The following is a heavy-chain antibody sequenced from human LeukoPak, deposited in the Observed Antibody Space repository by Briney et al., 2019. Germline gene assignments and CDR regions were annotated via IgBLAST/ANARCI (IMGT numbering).Heavy chain of an antibody. V-gene: IGHV4-59*01. J-gene: IGHJ2*01. CDR3: ATRRDGYNNWYFDL. CDR1: GDSISSYF. D-gene: IGHD5-24*01. CDR2: IYYSGST. Sequence: SETLPLTCTVSGDSISSYFWSWIRQPPGKGLEWIAYIYYSGSTNYDPSLKSRVTISVDTSKNQLSLKMSSVTAADTAVYYCATRRDGYNNWYFDLWGRGTLVTVSS.